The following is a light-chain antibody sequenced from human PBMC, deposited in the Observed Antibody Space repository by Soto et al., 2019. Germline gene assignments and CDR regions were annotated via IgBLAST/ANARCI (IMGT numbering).Light chain of an antibody. CDR3: KQFGSSPGFT. V-gene: IGKV3-20*01. Sequence: EIVLTQSPGTLSLSPGERATLSCRASQSINSRYLAWYQQKPGQAPRLLISGASSRPTGIPDRFSGSGSGTDFTLTISRLEPEDFAGYYCKQFGSSPGFTFGPGTKVDIK. CDR2: GAS. CDR1: QSINSRY. J-gene: IGKJ3*01.